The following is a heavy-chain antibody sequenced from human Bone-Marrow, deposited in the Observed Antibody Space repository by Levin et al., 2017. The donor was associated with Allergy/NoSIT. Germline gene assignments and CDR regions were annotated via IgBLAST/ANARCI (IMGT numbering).Heavy chain of an antibody. CDR2: ISHTGST. CDR1: GGSISSGGFH. J-gene: IGHJ4*02. Sequence: SCTVSGGSISSGGFHWTWIRQHPGRGLEWLGYISHTGSTYHNSSLKSRLSMSLDRSKNQFSLKLNPVVAADTAVYYCAREDGYVFDCWGQGTLVTVSS. D-gene: IGHD5-24*01. V-gene: IGHV4-31*03. CDR3: AREDGYVFDC.